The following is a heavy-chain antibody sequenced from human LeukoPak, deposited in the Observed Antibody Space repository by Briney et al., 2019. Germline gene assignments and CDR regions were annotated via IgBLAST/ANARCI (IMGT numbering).Heavy chain of an antibody. Sequence: GGSLRLSCAASGFTFNTYTMNWVRQAPGKGLEWVSALYLAGNTYYADSVRGRFTISRDNSKNTLYLQVNNLRVEDTAIYYCARGDGYNFFQHWGQGTLVAVSS. J-gene: IGHJ1*01. D-gene: IGHD5-24*01. CDR3: ARGDGYNFFQH. V-gene: IGHV3-53*01. CDR2: LYLAGNT. CDR1: GFTFNTYT.